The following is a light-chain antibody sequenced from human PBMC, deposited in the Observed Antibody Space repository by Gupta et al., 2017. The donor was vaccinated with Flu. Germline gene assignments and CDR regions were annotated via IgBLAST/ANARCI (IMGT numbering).Light chain of an antibody. V-gene: IGKV1-33*01. J-gene: IGKJ3*01. Sequence: EPGVPSRFSGSGSGTDFRLTISSLQPEDLATYYCQHYDNLLFTFGPGTEVNLK. CDR3: QHYDNLLFT.